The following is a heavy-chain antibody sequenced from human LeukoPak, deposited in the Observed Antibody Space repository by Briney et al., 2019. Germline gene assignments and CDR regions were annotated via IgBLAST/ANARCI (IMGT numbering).Heavy chain of an antibody. V-gene: IGHV3-21*06. Sequence: GGSLRLSCTASGLTFSTSGFNWVRQAPGKGLEWVASIGPTGSDRYHADSIKGRFTISRDNANNFLYLQMNSLRAEDTAAYYCTTETNGRHYDYWGQGTLLTVSS. CDR2: IGPTGSDR. CDR3: TTETNGRHYDY. D-gene: IGHD1-14*01. J-gene: IGHJ4*02. CDR1: GLTFSTSG.